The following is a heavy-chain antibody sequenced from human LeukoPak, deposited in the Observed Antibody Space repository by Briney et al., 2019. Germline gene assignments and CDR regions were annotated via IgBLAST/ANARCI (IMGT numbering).Heavy chain of an antibody. CDR3: AREGSMIVVVITTPGAFDI. J-gene: IGHJ3*02. D-gene: IGHD3-22*01. V-gene: IGHV3-9*01. CDR1: GFTFDDYA. Sequence: GGSLRLSCSASGFTFDDYAMHWVRQAPGKGLEWVSGVSWNSGSLGYADSVKGRFTISRDNAKNSLYLQMNSLRAEDTALYYCAREGSMIVVVITTPGAFDIWGQGTMVTVSS. CDR2: VSWNSGSL.